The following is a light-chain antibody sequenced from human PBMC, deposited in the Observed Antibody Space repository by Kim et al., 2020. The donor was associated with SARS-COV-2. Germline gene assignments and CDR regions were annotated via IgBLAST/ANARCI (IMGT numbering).Light chain of an antibody. J-gene: IGLJ3*02. CDR3: ATWDDSLNGLV. CDR1: NSNIRSNT. V-gene: IGLV1-44*01. Sequence: GPRVTISCSESNSNIRSNTVNWYQQLPGTAPKPLIYNNNQRPSGVPDRFSGSKSGTSASLTISGLQSEDEADYYCATWDDSLNGLVFGGGTQLTVL. CDR2: NNN.